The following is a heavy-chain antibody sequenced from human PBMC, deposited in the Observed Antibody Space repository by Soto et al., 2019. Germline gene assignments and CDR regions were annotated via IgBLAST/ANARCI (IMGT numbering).Heavy chain of an antibody. CDR2: VYYIGRT. V-gene: IGHV4-61*01. J-gene: IGHJ5*02. Sequence: QVQLQESGPGLVKPSETLSLSCTVSGGSVSSGSFSWSWIRQPPGMGLEWVGFVYYIGRTNYNPSRESRVAISVEPSKNQFSLKLCSVTAADTSVYYCAAGYSNSVFDPGGQGTLVTLSS. CDR3: AAGYSNSVFDP. D-gene: IGHD6-13*01. CDR1: GGSVSSGSFS.